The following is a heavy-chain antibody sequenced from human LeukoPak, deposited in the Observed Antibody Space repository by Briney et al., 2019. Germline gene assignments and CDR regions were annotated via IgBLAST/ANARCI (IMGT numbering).Heavy chain of an antibody. Sequence: PSETLSLTCAVYGGSFSGYYWGWIRQPPGKGLEWIGEINHSGSTNYNPSLKSRVTISVDTSKNQFSLKLSSVTAADTAVYYCARSAPITMVRGVSFDYWGQGTLVTVSS. D-gene: IGHD3-10*01. J-gene: IGHJ4*02. CDR2: INHSGST. V-gene: IGHV4-34*01. CDR1: GGSFSGYY. CDR3: ARSAPITMVRGVSFDY.